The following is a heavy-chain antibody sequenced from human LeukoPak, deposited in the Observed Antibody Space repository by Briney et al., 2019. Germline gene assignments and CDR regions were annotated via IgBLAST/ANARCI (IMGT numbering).Heavy chain of an antibody. J-gene: IGHJ3*02. Sequence: PGGSLRLSCAASGFTVSSNYMSWVRQAPGKGLEWVSVIYSGGSTNYADSVKGRFTISRDNSKNTLYLQMNSLRAEDTAVYYCASGRLGYCTNGVCYDAFDIWGQGTMVIVSS. CDR2: IYSGGST. CDR3: ASGRLGYCTNGVCYDAFDI. D-gene: IGHD2-8*01. V-gene: IGHV3-53*01. CDR1: GFTVSSNY.